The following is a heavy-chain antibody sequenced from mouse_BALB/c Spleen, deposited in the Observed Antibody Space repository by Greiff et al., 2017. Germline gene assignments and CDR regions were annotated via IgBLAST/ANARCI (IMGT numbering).Heavy chain of an antibody. J-gene: IGHJ2*01. CDR1: GYSITSDYA. V-gene: IGHV3-2*02. CDR3: ARSWPYYFDY. CDR2: ISYSGST. Sequence: EVQLQESGPGLVKPSQSLSLTCTVTGYSITSDYAWNWIRQFPGNKLEWMGYISYSGSTSYNPSLKSRISITRDTSKNQFFLQLNSVTTEDTATYYCARSWPYYFDYWGQGTTLTVSS.